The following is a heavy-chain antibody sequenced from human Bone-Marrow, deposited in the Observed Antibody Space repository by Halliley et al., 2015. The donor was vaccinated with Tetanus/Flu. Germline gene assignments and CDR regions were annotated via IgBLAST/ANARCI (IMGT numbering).Heavy chain of an antibody. CDR2: ISGGSSYI. J-gene: IGHJ4*02. V-gene: IGHV3-21*01. D-gene: IGHD3-22*01. Sequence: SLRLSCAASGFTFSSYSMNWVRQAPGKGLEWVSCISGGSSYIYYADSVKGRFTISRDNAKNSLYLQMNSLRVEDTAVYYCARDLSYSFDSSGQSSAYFDHWGQGALVTVSS. CDR1: GFTFSSYS. CDR3: ARDLSYSFDSSGQSSAYFDH.